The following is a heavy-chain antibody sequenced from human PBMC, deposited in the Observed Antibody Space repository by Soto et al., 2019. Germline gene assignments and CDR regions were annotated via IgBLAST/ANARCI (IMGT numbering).Heavy chain of an antibody. CDR2: VSYDGGNE. J-gene: IGHJ4*02. CDR1: GFTFRSYA. CDR3: ARASGYDKWDTLNY. V-gene: IGHV3-30-3*01. Sequence: QVQLVESGGGVVQPGRSLRLSCTASGFTFRSYAMHWVRQAPGKGLEWVASVSYDGGNEHYADSVKGRFTISRDNSKNTLSLQMNSLRVEDTAVVYFARASGYDKWDTLNYWGQGTQVTVSS. D-gene: IGHD5-12*01.